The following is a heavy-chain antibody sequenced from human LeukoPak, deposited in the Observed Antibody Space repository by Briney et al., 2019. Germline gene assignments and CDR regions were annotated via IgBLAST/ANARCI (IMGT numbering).Heavy chain of an antibody. CDR3: ARGGTVTYPFDY. CDR1: GFTFSSYW. Sequence: PGGSLRLSCVASGFTFSSYWMSWVRQAPGKGLEWVANIKLDGSEKYYVDSVKGRFTISRDNAKNSLYLQMNSLRAEDTAVYYCARGGTVTYPFDYWGQGTLVTVSS. V-gene: IGHV3-7*03. J-gene: IGHJ4*02. CDR2: IKLDGSEK. D-gene: IGHD4-11*01.